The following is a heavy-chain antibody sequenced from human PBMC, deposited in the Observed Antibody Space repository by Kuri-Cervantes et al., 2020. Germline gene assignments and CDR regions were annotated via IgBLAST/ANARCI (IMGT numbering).Heavy chain of an antibody. J-gene: IGHJ2*01. V-gene: IGHV3-53*01. Sequence: GESLKTSCAASGFTVSSNYMSWVRQAPGKGLEWVSVIYSGGSTYYADSVKGRFTISRDNSKNTLYLQMNSLRAEDTAVYYCARDTGYCSSTSCYGDWYFDLWGRGTLVTVSS. D-gene: IGHD2-2*01. CDR3: ARDTGYCSSTSCYGDWYFDL. CDR1: GFTVSSNY. CDR2: IYSGGST.